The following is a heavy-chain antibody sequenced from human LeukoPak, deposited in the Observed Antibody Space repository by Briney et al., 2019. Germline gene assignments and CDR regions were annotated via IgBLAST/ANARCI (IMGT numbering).Heavy chain of an antibody. CDR2: MNPNSGNT. CDR3: ARPRGYYDSFDY. CDR1: AYTFTSYD. D-gene: IGHD3-22*01. J-gene: IGHJ4*02. Sequence: ASVKVSCKASAYTFTSYDINWVRQATGQGLEWMGWMNPNSGNTGYAQKFQGRVTITRNTSISTAYMELSSLRSEDTAVYYCARPRGYYDSFDYWGQGTLVTVSS. V-gene: IGHV1-8*03.